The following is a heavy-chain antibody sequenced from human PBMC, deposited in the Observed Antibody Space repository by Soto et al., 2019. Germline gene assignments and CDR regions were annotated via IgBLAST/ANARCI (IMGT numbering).Heavy chain of an antibody. CDR3: ARALYYYDNSGLAY. Sequence: QVRLEQSGPEVKKTGASVKVSCKASGYTFTSYGISRVRQAPGQGLEWMGWINIYSGDANYAQSFQDRVTMTRDTSTNTVYMEMRTLRSDDTAVYYCARALYYYDNSGLAYWGQGTLVTVSS. CDR2: INIYSGDA. J-gene: IGHJ4*02. CDR1: GYTFTSYG. D-gene: IGHD3-22*01. V-gene: IGHV1-18*01.